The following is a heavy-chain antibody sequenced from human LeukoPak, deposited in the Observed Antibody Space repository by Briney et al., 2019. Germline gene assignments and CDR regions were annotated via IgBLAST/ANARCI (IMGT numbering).Heavy chain of an antibody. CDR1: GYTFTGYY. V-gene: IGHV1-2*02. Sequence: VASVKVSCKASGYTFTGYYMHWVRQAPGQGLEWMGWINPNSGGTNYAQKFQGRVTMTRDTSISTAYMELSRLRSDDTAVYYCARERGQLVKYYFDYWGQGTLVTVSS. D-gene: IGHD6-13*01. CDR2: INPNSGGT. CDR3: ARERGQLVKYYFDY. J-gene: IGHJ4*02.